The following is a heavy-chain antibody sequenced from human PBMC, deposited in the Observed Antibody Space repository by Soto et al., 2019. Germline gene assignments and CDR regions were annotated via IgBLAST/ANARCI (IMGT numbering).Heavy chain of an antibody. D-gene: IGHD6-6*01. CDR2: IYYSGST. CDR3: ATSIAARPDLDY. J-gene: IGHJ4*02. V-gene: IGHV4-61*01. Sequence: QVQLQESGPGLVKPSETLSLTCTVSGGSVSSGSYYWSWIRQPPGKGLEWIGYIYYSGSTNYNPSLKSRVTISLDTSKNQFSLKLSSVTAADTAVYCCATSIAARPDLDYWGQGTLVTVSS. CDR1: GGSVSSGSYY.